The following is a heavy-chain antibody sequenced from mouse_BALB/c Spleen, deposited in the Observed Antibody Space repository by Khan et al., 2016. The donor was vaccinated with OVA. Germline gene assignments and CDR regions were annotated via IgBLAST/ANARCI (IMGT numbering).Heavy chain of an antibody. D-gene: IGHD2-4*01. J-gene: IGHJ3*01. V-gene: IGHV3-2*02. CDR3: ARKDYYDYDPFPY. CDR1: GYSITSEYA. CDR2: IDYSGNT. Sequence: DVQLQESGPGLVKPSLSLSLTCTVTGYSITSEYAWNWIRQFPENKLEWMGYIDYSGNTRFNPSLKSRTSITRDTFKNHFFLQLNSVTAEDTATYYCARKDYYDYDPFPYWGQGTLVTVSA.